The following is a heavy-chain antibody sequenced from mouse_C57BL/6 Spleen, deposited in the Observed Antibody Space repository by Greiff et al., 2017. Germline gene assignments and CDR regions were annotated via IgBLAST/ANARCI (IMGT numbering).Heavy chain of an antibody. CDR2: ISSGGSYT. CDR1: GFTFSSYG. J-gene: IGHJ2*01. V-gene: IGHV5-6*01. D-gene: IGHD4-1*01. Sequence: EVKLVESGGDLVKPGGSLKLSCAASGFTFSSYGMSWVRQTPDKRLEWVATISSGGSYTYYPDSVKGRFTISRDNAKNTLYLQMSSLKSEDTAMYYCARQETGFYFDYWGQGTTLTVSS. CDR3: ARQETGFYFDY.